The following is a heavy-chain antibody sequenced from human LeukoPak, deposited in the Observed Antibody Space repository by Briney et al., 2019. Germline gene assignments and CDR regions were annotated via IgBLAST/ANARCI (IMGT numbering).Heavy chain of an antibody. CDR3: ARGAAGTIDY. V-gene: IGHV6-1*01. J-gene: IGHJ4*02. CDR2: TYYRSKWYK. Sequence: SQTLSLTCAISGDSVSSNSAAWNWIRQSPSRGLEWLGRTYYRSKWYKYYGASVKSRITINPDTSENQFSLQLNSVTSEDTAVYYCARGAAGTIDYWGQGTLVTVSS. D-gene: IGHD6-13*01. CDR1: GDSVSSNSAA.